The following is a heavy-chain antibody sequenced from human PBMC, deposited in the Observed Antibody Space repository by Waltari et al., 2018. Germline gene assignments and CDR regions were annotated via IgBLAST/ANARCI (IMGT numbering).Heavy chain of an antibody. CDR1: GFTFSSYG. CDR2: IWYDGSNK. J-gene: IGHJ1*01. CDR3: AKDYNPSGSSAGWSFQH. Sequence: QVQLVESGGGVVQPGRSLRLSCAASGFTFSSYGMPWVRQATVQGLEWVAVIWYDGSNKYYADSVKGRFTISRDNSKNTLYLQMNSLRAEDTAVYYCAKDYNPSGSSAGWSFQHWGQGTLVTVSS. D-gene: IGHD1-26*01. V-gene: IGHV3-33*06.